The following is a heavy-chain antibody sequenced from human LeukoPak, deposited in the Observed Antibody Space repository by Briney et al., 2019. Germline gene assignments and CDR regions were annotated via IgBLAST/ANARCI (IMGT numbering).Heavy chain of an antibody. V-gene: IGHV4-39*01. CDR3: ARHPSGSSFDY. CDR1: GGSIRSSSYY. Sequence: SETLSLTCSVSGGSIRSSSYYWGWIRQPPGKGLEWIGTIHYTGSTYYTPSLRSRVTVSVDTSNNQFSLKVSSVTAADTAVYYCARHPSGSSFDYWGQGTLVAVSS. J-gene: IGHJ4*02. CDR2: IHYTGST. D-gene: IGHD1-26*01.